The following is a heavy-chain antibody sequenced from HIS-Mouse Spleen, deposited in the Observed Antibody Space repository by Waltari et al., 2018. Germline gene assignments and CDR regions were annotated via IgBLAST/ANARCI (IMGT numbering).Heavy chain of an antibody. V-gene: IGHV4-39*07. J-gene: IGHJ2*01. D-gene: IGHD6-13*01. CDR3: AREIPYSSSWYDWYFDL. CDR2: IYYSGST. Sequence: QLQLQESGPGLVKPSETLSLTCTVSGGSISSSSYYWGWIRQPPGKGLEWSGSIYYSGSTYSHPSLKSRVTISVDTSKNQFSLKLSSVTAADTAVYYCAREIPYSSSWYDWYFDLWGRGTLVTVSS. CDR1: GGSISSSSYY.